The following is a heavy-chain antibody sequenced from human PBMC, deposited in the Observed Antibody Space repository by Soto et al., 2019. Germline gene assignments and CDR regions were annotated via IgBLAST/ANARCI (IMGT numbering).Heavy chain of an antibody. CDR1: GFTFSSYW. CDR2: IKQDGSEK. J-gene: IGHJ4*02. Sequence: GGSLRLSCAASGFTFSSYWMSWVRQAPGKGLEWVANIKQDGSEKYYVDSVKGRFTISRDNAKNSLYLQMNSLRAEDTAVYYCARDRVAAAGTAGHFDYWGQGTLVTVSS. CDR3: ARDRVAAAGTAGHFDY. V-gene: IGHV3-7*01. D-gene: IGHD6-13*01.